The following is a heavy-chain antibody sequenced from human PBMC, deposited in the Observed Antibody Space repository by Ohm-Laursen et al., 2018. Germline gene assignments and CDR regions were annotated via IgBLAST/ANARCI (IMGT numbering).Heavy chain of an antibody. CDR2: ISGSGGST. D-gene: IGHD4-11*01. J-gene: IGHJ5*02. CDR1: GFTFSSYA. Sequence: SLRLSCAASGFTFSSYAMSWVRQAPGKGLEWVSAISGSGGSTYYADSVKGRFTISRDNSKNTLYLQMNSLRAEDTAVYYCAKSTTVYNWFDPWGQGTLVTVSS. V-gene: IGHV3-23*01. CDR3: AKSTTVYNWFDP.